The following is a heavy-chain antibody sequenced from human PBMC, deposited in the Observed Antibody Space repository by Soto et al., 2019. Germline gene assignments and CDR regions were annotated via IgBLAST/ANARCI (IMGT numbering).Heavy chain of an antibody. CDR2: INPNSGGT. Sequence: ASVKVSCKASGYTFTGYYMHWVRQAPGQGLEWMGWINPNSGGTNYAQKFQGRVTMTRDTSISTAYMELSRLRPDDTAVYYCARDGGVVAALDVWGQGTTVTVSS. V-gene: IGHV1-2*02. CDR1: GYTFTGYY. CDR3: ARDGGVVAALDV. D-gene: IGHD2-15*01. J-gene: IGHJ6*02.